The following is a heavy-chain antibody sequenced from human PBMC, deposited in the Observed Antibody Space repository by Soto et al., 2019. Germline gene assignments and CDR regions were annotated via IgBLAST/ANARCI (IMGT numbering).Heavy chain of an antibody. D-gene: IGHD6-13*01. CDR1: GGSFSGYY. CDR2: INHSGST. CDR3: ARGRPPPIAAAGTPNWFDP. J-gene: IGHJ5*02. Sequence: QVQLQQWGAGLLKPSETLSLTCAVYGGSFSGYYWSWIRQPPGKGLEWIGEINHSGSTNYNPSLKSRGTISVDTSKNQFSLKLSSVTAADTAVYYCARGRPPPIAAAGTPNWFDPWGQGTLVTVSS. V-gene: IGHV4-34*01.